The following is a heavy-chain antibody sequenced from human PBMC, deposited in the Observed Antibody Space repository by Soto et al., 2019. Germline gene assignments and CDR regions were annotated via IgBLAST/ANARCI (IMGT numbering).Heavy chain of an antibody. Sequence: SSETLSLTCTVSGGSISSYYWSWIRQPPGKGLEWIGYIYYSGSTNYNPSLKSRVTISVDTSKNQFSLKLSSVTAADTAVYYCARVLVAGTNYYYYGMDVWGQGTTVTVSS. D-gene: IGHD6-19*01. CDR2: IYYSGST. V-gene: IGHV4-59*01. CDR1: GGSISSYY. CDR3: ARVLVAGTNYYYYGMDV. J-gene: IGHJ6*02.